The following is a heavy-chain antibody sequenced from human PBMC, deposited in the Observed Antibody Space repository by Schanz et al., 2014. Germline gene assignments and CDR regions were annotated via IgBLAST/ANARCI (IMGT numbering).Heavy chain of an antibody. Sequence: EVQLVESGGGLVQPGGSLRLSCAASGFTFRTYLMNWVRQAPGKGREWVSFISSSSSTIYYADSVKGRFTISRDNAKNSLYLQMNSLRDADTAVYYCAREGERKGMLPYYFDYWGQGALVTVSS. D-gene: IGHD3-10*01. J-gene: IGHJ4*02. CDR3: AREGERKGMLPYYFDY. CDR2: ISSSSSTI. V-gene: IGHV3-48*02. CDR1: GFTFRTYL.